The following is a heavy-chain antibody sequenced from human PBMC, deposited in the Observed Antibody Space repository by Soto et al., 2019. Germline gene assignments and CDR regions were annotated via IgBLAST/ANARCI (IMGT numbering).Heavy chain of an antibody. CDR3: ARMDNYYGSGSYYNGFDY. CDR1: GGSISSSSYY. V-gene: IGHV4-61*05. J-gene: IGHJ4*02. Sequence: SETLSLTCTVSGGSISSSSYYWGWIRQPPGKGLEWIGYIYYSGSTNYNPSLKSRVTISVDTSKNQFSLKLSSVTAADTAVYYCARMDNYYGSGSYYNGFDYWGQGTLVTVSS. D-gene: IGHD3-10*01. CDR2: IYYSGST.